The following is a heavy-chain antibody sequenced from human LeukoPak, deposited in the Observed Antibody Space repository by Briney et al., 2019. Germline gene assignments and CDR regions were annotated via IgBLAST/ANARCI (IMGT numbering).Heavy chain of an antibody. V-gene: IGHV1-69*04. CDR1: GGTFSSYA. D-gene: IGHD3-16*01. J-gene: IGHJ6*02. CDR2: IIPILGIA. Sequence: GASVKVSCKASGGTFSSYAISWVRQAPGQGLGWMGRIIPILGIANYAQKFQGRVTITADKSTSTAYMELSSLRSEDTAVYYCARDWGEHYYYYGMDVWGQGTTVTVSS. CDR3: ARDWGEHYYYYGMDV.